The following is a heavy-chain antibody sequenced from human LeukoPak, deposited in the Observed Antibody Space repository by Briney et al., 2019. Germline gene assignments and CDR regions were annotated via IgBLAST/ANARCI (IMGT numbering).Heavy chain of an antibody. D-gene: IGHD1-26*01. J-gene: IGHJ5*01. CDR2: TYYRSKWNN. Sequence: SQTLSLTCAISGDSVSTNGATWTWLRQSPSRGLEWLGRTYYRSKWNNDYAVSVKSRMTINPDTSKNQFSLQLNSVTPEDTAVYYCARLVGAAWFDSWGQGTLVTVSS. CDR3: ARLVGAAWFDS. CDR1: GDSVSTNGAT. V-gene: IGHV6-1*01.